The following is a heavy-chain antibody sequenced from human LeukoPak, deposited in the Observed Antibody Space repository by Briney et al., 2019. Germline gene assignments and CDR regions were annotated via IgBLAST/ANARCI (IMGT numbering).Heavy chain of an antibody. CDR1: GGPFSGYY. CDR3: ARGLDCSSTSCYGNV. Sequence: SETLSLTXAVYGGPFSGYYWSWIRQPPGKGLEWIGEINHSGSTNYNPSLKSRVTISVDTSKNQFSLKLSSVTAADTAVYYCARGLDCSSTSCYGNVWGKGTTVTVSS. V-gene: IGHV4-34*01. J-gene: IGHJ6*04. CDR2: INHSGST. D-gene: IGHD2-2*01.